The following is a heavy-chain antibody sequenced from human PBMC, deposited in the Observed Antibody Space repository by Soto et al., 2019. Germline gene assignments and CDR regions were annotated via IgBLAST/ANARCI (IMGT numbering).Heavy chain of an antibody. CDR1: GYTLTELS. J-gene: IGHJ6*02. Sequence: ASVKVSCKVSGYTLTELSMHWVRQAPGKGLEWMGGFDPEDGETIYAQKFQGRVTMTEDTSTDTAYMELSSLRSEDTAAYYCATDTRKGGSGSSDYYYGMDVWGQGTTVTVSS. V-gene: IGHV1-24*01. CDR3: ATDTRKGGSGSSDYYYGMDV. CDR2: FDPEDGET. D-gene: IGHD3-10*01.